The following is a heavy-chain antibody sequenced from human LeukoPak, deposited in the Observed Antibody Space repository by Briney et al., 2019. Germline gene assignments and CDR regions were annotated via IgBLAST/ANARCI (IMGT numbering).Heavy chain of an antibody. Sequence: GGSLRLSCAASGFTFSSYAMHWVRQAPGRGLEGVAVISYDGSNKYYADSVKGRFTISRDNSKNTLYLQMNSLRAEDTAVYYCASDLGYCSSTSCSWGQGTLVTVSS. J-gene: IGHJ5*02. CDR3: ASDLGYCSSTSCS. CDR2: ISYDGSNK. V-gene: IGHV3-30-3*01. CDR1: GFTFSSYA. D-gene: IGHD2-2*01.